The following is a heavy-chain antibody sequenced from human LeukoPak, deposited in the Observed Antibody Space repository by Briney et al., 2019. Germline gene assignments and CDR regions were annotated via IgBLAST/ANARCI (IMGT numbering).Heavy chain of an antibody. J-gene: IGHJ3*02. Sequence: PSETLSLTCTASGGSIRSYFWSWLRQPPGKGLEWLAYIWDTEITDYNPSPKSRVTISLDTSKNHFSLKLRSVTAADTALYFCARGLVLATDDAFDIWRQGTLVTVSS. CDR3: ARGLVLATDDAFDI. CDR1: GGSIRSYF. CDR2: IWDTEIT. V-gene: IGHV4-59*01. D-gene: IGHD5-12*01.